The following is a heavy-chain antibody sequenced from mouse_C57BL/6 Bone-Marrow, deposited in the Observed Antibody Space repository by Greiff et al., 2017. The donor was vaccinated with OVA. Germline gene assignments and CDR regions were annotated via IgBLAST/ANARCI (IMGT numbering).Heavy chain of an antibody. V-gene: IGHV1-52*01. D-gene: IGHD1-1*01. CDR2: IDPSDSET. Sequence: QVQLQQSGAELVRPGSSVKLSCKASGYTFTSYWMHWVKQRPIQGLEWIGNIDPSDSETHYNQKFKDKATLTVDKSSSTAYMQLSSLTSEDSAVYYCAREGYYGSNWYFDVWGTGTTVTVSS. J-gene: IGHJ1*03. CDR1: GYTFTSYW. CDR3: AREGYYGSNWYFDV.